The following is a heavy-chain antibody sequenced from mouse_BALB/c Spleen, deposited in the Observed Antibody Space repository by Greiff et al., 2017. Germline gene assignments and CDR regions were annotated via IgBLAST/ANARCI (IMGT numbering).Heavy chain of an antibody. CDR3: AGYEDFDY. V-gene: IGHV3-6*02. D-gene: IGHD2-14*01. J-gene: IGHJ2*01. CDR2: ISYDGSN. Sequence: EVQLQESGPGLVKPSQSLSLTCSVTGYSITSGYYWNWIRQFPGNKLEWMGYISYDGSNNYNPSLKNRISITRDTSKNQFFLKLNSVTTEDTATYYCAGYEDFDYWGQGTTLTVSS. CDR1: GYSITSGYY.